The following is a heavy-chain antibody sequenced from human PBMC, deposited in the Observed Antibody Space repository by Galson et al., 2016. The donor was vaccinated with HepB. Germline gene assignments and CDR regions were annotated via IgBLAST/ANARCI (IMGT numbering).Heavy chain of an antibody. CDR1: GYSFTNYW. CDR2: IYPGDSNI. J-gene: IGHJ4*02. D-gene: IGHD3-10*01. Sequence: QSGAEVKKPGESLKISCKGSGYSFTNYWIGWVRQMPGKGLEWMGIIYPGDSNIRYSPSFQGQVTISADKSINTAYLQWSSLRASDTAMYFCARGYYGSGSYSVDAFDFWGQGTLVTVSS. V-gene: IGHV5-51*01. CDR3: ARGYYGSGSYSVDAFDF.